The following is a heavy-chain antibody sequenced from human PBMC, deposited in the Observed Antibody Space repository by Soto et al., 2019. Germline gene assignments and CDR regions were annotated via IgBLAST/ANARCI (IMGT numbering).Heavy chain of an antibody. CDR1: GGSFSDYY. J-gene: IGHJ4*02. D-gene: IGHD5-12*01. CDR3: AREWLRHVDY. CDR2: INHKGNT. Sequence: QVQLQQWGAGLLKPSETLSLTCADYGGSFSDYYWSWIRQSPGKGLEWIGEINHKGNTNYNPSLKSRVTISVDKSKNQFSLKLSSVTAADTSVYYCAREWLRHVDYWGQGTLVTVSS. V-gene: IGHV4-34*01.